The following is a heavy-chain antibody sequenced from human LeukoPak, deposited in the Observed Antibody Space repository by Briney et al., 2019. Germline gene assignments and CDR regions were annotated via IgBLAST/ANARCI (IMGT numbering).Heavy chain of an antibody. V-gene: IGHV4-59*08. D-gene: IGHD5-24*01. CDR1: GGSISSYY. Sequence: SETLSLTCTVSGGSISSYYWSWIRQPPGKGLEWIGYIYYSGSTNYNPSLKSRVTISVDTSKNQFSLKPSSVTAADTAVYYCARRGRDGYNEYDYWGQGTLVTVSS. J-gene: IGHJ4*02. CDR3: ARRGRDGYNEYDY. CDR2: IYYSGST.